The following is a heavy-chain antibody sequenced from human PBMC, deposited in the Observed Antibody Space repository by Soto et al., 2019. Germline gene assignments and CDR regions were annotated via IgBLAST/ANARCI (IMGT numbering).Heavy chain of an antibody. D-gene: IGHD4-17*01. CDR1: GYTFTSYA. CDR3: ARTLRGLADYSGMDL. J-gene: IGHJ6*04. Sequence: QVQLVQSGAEVKKPGASVKVSCKASGYTFTSYAMHWVRQAPGQRLEWMGWINAGNGNTKYSQKFQGRVTITRDTPASKAYRELGSLRSKDTAVYYCARTLRGLADYSGMDLGGKGTTVPVPS. V-gene: IGHV1-3*01. CDR2: INAGNGNT.